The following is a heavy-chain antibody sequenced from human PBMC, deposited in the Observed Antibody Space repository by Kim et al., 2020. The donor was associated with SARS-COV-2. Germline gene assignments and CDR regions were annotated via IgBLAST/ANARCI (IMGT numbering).Heavy chain of an antibody. CDR1: GYTFTSYG. D-gene: IGHD3-10*01. CDR3: AAYNYGSGSEFDAFDI. V-gene: IGHV1-18*01. J-gene: IGHJ3*02. CDR2: ISAYNGNT. Sequence: ASVKVSCKASGYTFTSYGISWVRQAPGQGLEWMGWISAYNGNTNYAQKLQGRVTMTTDTSTSTAYMELRSLRSDDTAVYYCAAYNYGSGSEFDAFDIWGQGTMVTVSS.